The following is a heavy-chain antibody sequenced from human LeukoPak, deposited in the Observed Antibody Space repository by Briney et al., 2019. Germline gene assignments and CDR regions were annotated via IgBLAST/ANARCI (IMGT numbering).Heavy chain of an antibody. CDR1: GFTVSSNS. V-gene: IGHV3-64*02. Sequence: GGSLRLSCTVSGFTVSSNSMSWVRQSPDKGLQYVSAISTNGSRTFYADSMKGRFIISRDNSKNTLYLQMGSLRGEDTAVYYCARDSFYTGYDRGFGYWGQGTLVTVSS. D-gene: IGHD5-12*01. J-gene: IGHJ4*02. CDR2: ISTNGSRT. CDR3: ARDSFYTGYDRGFGY.